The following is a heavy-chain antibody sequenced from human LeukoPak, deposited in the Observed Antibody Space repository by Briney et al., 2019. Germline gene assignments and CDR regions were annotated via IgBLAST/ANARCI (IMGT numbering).Heavy chain of an antibody. Sequence: PSETPSLTCAVSGDSISSSNWWTWVRQPPGKGLEWIGEIYHSGNTNYNPSLKSRVTMSVDKSKNQFSLNLNSVTAADTAVYYCARNGGNSDFDYWGQGTLVTVSS. D-gene: IGHD4-23*01. V-gene: IGHV4-4*02. J-gene: IGHJ4*02. CDR1: GDSISSSNW. CDR3: ARNGGNSDFDY. CDR2: IYHSGNT.